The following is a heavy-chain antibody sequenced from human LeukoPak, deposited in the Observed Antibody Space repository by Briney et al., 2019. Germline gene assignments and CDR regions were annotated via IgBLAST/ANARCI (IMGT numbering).Heavy chain of an antibody. CDR3: ATRGWDSSSWHDAFDI. CDR1: GYTLTELS. D-gene: IGHD6-13*01. J-gene: IGHJ3*02. CDR2: FDPEDGET. V-gene: IGHV1-24*01. Sequence: ASVKVSCKVSGYTLTELSMHWVRQAPGKGLEWMGGFDPEDGETIYAQKFQGRVTMTEDTSTDTAYMELSSLRSEDTAVYYCATRGWDSSSWHDAFDIWGQGTMVAVPS.